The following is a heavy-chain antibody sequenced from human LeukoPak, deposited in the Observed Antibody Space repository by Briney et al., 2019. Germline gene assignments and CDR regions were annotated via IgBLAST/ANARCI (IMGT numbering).Heavy chain of an antibody. D-gene: IGHD6-19*01. CDR1: GGSISSSSYY. J-gene: IGHJ6*03. CDR3: ARVLREPVAGTFYYYYYMDV. CDR2: IYYSGST. V-gene: IGHV4-39*01. Sequence: PSETLSLTCTVSGGSISSSSYYWGWIRQPPGKGLEWIGSIYYSGSTYYNPSLKSRVTISVDTSKNQFSLKLSSVTAADTAVYYCARVLREPVAGTFYYYYYMDVWGKGTTVTVSS.